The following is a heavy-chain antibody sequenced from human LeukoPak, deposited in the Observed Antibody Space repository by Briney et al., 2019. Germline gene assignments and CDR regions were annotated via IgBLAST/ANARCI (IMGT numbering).Heavy chain of an antibody. V-gene: IGHV3-48*01. CDR1: GFTFSSYS. CDR2: ISSSSSTI. J-gene: IGHJ3*02. Sequence: GGSLRLSCVVSGFTFSSYSMNWVRQAPGKGLEWVSYISSSSSTIYYADSVKGRFTISRDNAKNSLYLQMNSLRAEDTAVYYCARDLCSGGTCYSGSDAFDIWGQGTMVTVSS. D-gene: IGHD2-15*01. CDR3: ARDLCSGGTCYSGSDAFDI.